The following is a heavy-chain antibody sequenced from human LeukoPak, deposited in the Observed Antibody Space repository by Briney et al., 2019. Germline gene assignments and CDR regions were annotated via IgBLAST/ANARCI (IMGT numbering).Heavy chain of an antibody. CDR3: ARCDSRASYYYGMDV. CDR1: GYTFTSYY. Sequence: ASVKVSCKASGYTFTSYYMHWVRQAPGQGLEWMGIINPSGGSTSYAQKFQGRVTMTRDTSTSTAYMELRSLRSDDTAVYYCARCDSRASYYYGMDVWGQGTTVTVSS. V-gene: IGHV1-46*01. CDR2: INPSGGST. D-gene: IGHD3-22*01. J-gene: IGHJ6*02.